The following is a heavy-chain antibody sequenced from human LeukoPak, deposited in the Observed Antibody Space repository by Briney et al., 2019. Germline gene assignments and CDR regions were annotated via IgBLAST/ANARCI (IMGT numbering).Heavy chain of an antibody. CDR3: ARALTYHNWFDP. D-gene: IGHD2-2*02. CDR2: IYHSGST. V-gene: IGHV4-38-2*02. J-gene: IGHJ5*02. CDR1: GYSISSGYY. Sequence: PSETLSLTCTVSGYSISSGYYWGWIRPPPGKGLEWIGSIYHSGSTYYNPSLKSRVTISVDTSKNQFSLKLSSVTAADTAVYYCARALTYHNWFDPWGQGTLVTVSS.